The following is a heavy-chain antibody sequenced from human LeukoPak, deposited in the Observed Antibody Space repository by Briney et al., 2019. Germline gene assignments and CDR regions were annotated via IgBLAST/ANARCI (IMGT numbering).Heavy chain of an antibody. J-gene: IGHJ4*02. CDR3: ARDGEIEQIDY. Sequence: GASVKVSCKASGYTLTGYYMHWVRQAPGQGLEWMGWINPNSGGTNYAQKFQGRVTMTRDTSISTAYMELSSLRSEDTAVYYCARDGEIEQIDYWGQGTLVTVSS. V-gene: IGHV1-2*02. CDR2: INPNSGGT. D-gene: IGHD1/OR15-1a*01. CDR1: GYTLTGYY.